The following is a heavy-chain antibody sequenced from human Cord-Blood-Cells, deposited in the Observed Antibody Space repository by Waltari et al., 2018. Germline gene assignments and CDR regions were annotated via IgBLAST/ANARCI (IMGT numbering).Heavy chain of an antibody. Sequence: EVQLVESGGGLIQPGGSLRLSCAASGFTVSSNYMSWVRQAPGEGVEWVSVIYSGGSTSYADSVKGRFSISRDNSKTTLYLQMNSLRAEDTAVYYCARGFCSSTSCYAFDIWGQGTMVTVSS. V-gene: IGHV3-53*01. CDR3: ARGFCSSTSCYAFDI. CDR1: GFTVSSNY. CDR2: IYSGGST. J-gene: IGHJ3*02. D-gene: IGHD2-2*01.